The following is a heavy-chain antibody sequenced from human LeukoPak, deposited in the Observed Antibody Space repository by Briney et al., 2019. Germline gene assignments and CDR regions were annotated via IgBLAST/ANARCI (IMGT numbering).Heavy chain of an antibody. V-gene: IGHV3-30*18. CDR2: ISYDGSNK. Sequence: GGSLRLSCAASGFTFSSYGMHWVRQAPGKGLEWVAVISYDGSNKYYADSVKGRFTISRDNSKNTLYLQMNSLRAEDTAVYYCAKELWEMGAFDIWGQGTMVTVSS. D-gene: IGHD1-26*01. J-gene: IGHJ3*02. CDR3: AKELWEMGAFDI. CDR1: GFTFSSYG.